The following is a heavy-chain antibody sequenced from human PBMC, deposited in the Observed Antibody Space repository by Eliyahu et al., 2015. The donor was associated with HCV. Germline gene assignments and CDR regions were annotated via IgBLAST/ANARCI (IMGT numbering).Heavy chain of an antibody. D-gene: IGHD2-2*01. CDR3: ARGFSTATSTNWFDP. J-gene: IGHJ5*02. CDR2: INHSGST. CDR1: GGSFSGYY. Sequence: QVQLQQWGAGLLKPSETLSLTCAVYGGSFSGYYWSWIRQPPGKGLEWIGEINHSGSTNYNPSLKSRVTISVDTSKNQFSLKLSSVTAADTAVYYCARGFSTATSTNWFDPWGQGTLVTVSS. V-gene: IGHV4-34*01.